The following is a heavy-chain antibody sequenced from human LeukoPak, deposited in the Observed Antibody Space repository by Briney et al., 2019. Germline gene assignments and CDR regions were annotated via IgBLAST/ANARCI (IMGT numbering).Heavy chain of an antibody. J-gene: IGHJ3*02. CDR1: GITFSNSA. CDR2: ITKNGDKT. Sequence: PGVSLRLSCVPSGITFSNSALNWVRQAPGKGLEWVATITKNGDKTYYADSVKGLFTISRDTFRDTLYLQMNSLRAEDTAVYHCVKSAGKDGYRDVFDIWGQGTVVTVSS. D-gene: IGHD5-24*01. V-gene: IGHV3-23*01. CDR3: VKSAGKDGYRDVFDI.